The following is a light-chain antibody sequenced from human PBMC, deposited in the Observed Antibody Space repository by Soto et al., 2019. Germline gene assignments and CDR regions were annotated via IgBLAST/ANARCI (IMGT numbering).Light chain of an antibody. J-gene: IGLJ2*01. CDR3: CSYAGSQV. V-gene: IGLV2-23*01. CDR1: SSDVGSYNL. Sequence: QSVLTQPASVSGSPGQSITISCTGTSSDVGSYNLVSWYQQHPGKAPKLMIYEGSKRPSGVSNRFSGSKSGNTASLTISGLQAEDEADYYCCSYAGSQVFGGGTKLT. CDR2: EGS.